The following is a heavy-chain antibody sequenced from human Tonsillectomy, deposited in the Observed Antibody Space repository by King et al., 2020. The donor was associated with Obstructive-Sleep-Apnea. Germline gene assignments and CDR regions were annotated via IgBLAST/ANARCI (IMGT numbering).Heavy chain of an antibody. CDR1: GGSISSGGYY. D-gene: IGHD3-10*01. V-gene: IGHV4-31*03. Sequence: QLQESGPGLVKPSQTLSLTCTVSGGSISSGGYYWSWIRQHPGKGLEWIGYIYYSGSTYYNPSLKSRVTISLDTSKNQFSLKLSSVTAADTAVYYCARDPAITMVRGVIIPTYDNWFDPWGQGTLVTVSS. J-gene: IGHJ5*02. CDR2: IYYSGST. CDR3: ARDPAITMVRGVIIPTYDNWFDP.